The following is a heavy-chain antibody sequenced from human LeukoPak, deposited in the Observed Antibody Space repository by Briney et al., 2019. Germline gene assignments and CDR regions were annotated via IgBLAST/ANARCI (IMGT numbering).Heavy chain of an antibody. V-gene: IGHV3-23*01. CDR1: GFTFSSYA. CDR2: ISGSGGST. J-gene: IGHJ4*02. D-gene: IGHD3-3*01. Sequence: PGGSLRLSCAASGFTFSSYAMSWVRQAPGKGLEWVSAISGSGGSTYYADSVKGRFTISRDNSKNTLYLQMNSLRAEDTAVYYCAKELRDPLRFLEWFSFDYWGQGTLVTVSS. CDR3: AKELRDPLRFLEWFSFDY.